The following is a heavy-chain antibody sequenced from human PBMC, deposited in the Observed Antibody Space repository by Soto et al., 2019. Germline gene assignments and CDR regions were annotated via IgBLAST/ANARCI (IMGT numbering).Heavy chain of an antibody. CDR1: SGSISSADYY. Sequence: VQLQESGPGLVKPSQTLSLPCTVSSGSISSADYYWSWIRQPPGKGLEWIGYIYYTGSAYYNTSLKSRVTMSVDTSKNQFSLKVTSVTAADTAVYYCASGGSSNWFDPWGQGTLVSVSS. V-gene: IGHV4-30-4*01. CDR2: IYYTGSA. D-gene: IGHD1-26*01. J-gene: IGHJ5*02. CDR3: ASGGSSNWFDP.